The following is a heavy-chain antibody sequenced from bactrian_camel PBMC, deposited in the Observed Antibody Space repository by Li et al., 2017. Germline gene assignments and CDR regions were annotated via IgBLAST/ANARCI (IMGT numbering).Heavy chain of an antibody. CDR1: GRTRDSYC. CDR2: IDSDGRT. Sequence: HVQLVESGGGSVQAGGSLKLSCSASGRTRDSYCMGWFRQVPGKEREGIAGIDSDGRTIYVDSVKGRFTISRDNAKNTVYLQMNSLKTEDTPVYYCAADWSRFGNQCAFRAPYGQGTQVTVS. V-gene: IGHV3S9*01. J-gene: IGHJ4*01. D-gene: IGHD1*01.